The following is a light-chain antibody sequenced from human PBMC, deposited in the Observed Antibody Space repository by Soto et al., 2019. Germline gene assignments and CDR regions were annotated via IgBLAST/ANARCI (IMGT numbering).Light chain of an antibody. CDR1: QSVPSNF. CDR3: QQYDSAWT. J-gene: IGKJ1*01. Sequence: EIGLTQSPGTLSLSPGERATLSCRASQSVPSNFLAWYQQKPGQAPILVIYGVSRRATGIPDRFSGSGSGTDLTLTISRLEPEDFAVYYWQQYDSAWTFGEGTKVEIK. V-gene: IGKV3-20*01. CDR2: GVS.